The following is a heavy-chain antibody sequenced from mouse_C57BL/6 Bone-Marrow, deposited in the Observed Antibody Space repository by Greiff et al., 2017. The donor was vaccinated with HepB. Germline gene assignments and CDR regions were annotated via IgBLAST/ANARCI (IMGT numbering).Heavy chain of an antibody. CDR2: ISYDGSN. CDR1: GYSITSGYY. CDR3: ARGAMDY. J-gene: IGHJ4*01. Sequence: ESGPGLVKPSQSLSLTCSVTGYSITSGYYWNWIRQVPGNKLEWMGYISYDGSNNYNPSLKNRISITRDPSKNQFFLKLNSVTTEDTATYYCARGAMDYWGQGTSVTVSS. V-gene: IGHV3-6*01.